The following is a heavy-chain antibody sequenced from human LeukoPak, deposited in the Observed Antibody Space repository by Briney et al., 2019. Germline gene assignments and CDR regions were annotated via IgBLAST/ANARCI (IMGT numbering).Heavy chain of an antibody. D-gene: IGHD4-17*01. V-gene: IGHV4-4*02. J-gene: IGHJ4*02. CDR3: ARGGRYGDYADY. CDR1: GGSISSSNW. CDR2: IYHSGST. Sequence: SGTLSLTCAVSGGSISSSNWWSWVRQPPGKGLEWIGEIYHSGSTNYNPSLKSRVTISVDTSKNQFSLKLSSVTAADTAVYYCARGGRYGDYADYWGQGTLVTVSS.